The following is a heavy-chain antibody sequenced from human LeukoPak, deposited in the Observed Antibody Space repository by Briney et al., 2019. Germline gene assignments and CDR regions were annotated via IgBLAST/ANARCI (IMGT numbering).Heavy chain of an antibody. CDR2: INPNSGGT. V-gene: IGHV1-2*02. J-gene: IGHJ5*02. Sequence: ASVKVSCKASGYTFTGYYMHWVRQAPGQGLEWMGWINPNSGGTNYAQKFQGRVTMTRDTSISTAYMELSRLRSGDTAVYYCARGPHRYCSSTSCYRYNWFDPWGQGTLVTVSS. D-gene: IGHD2-2*02. CDR1: GYTFTGYY. CDR3: ARGPHRYCSSTSCYRYNWFDP.